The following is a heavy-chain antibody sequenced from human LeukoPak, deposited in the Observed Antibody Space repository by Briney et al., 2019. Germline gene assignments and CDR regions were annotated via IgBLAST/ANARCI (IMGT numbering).Heavy chain of an antibody. CDR1: GGSFSGYY. V-gene: IGHV4-34*01. CDR2: INHSGST. J-gene: IGHJ1*01. D-gene: IGHD3-3*01. Sequence: SETLSLTCDVYGGSFSGYYWSWIRQPPGKGLEWIGEINHSGSTNYNPSLKSRVTISVDTSKNQFSLKLSSVTAADTAVYYCARVRDTIFGVPRHFQHWGQGTLVTVSS. CDR3: ARVRDTIFGVPRHFQH.